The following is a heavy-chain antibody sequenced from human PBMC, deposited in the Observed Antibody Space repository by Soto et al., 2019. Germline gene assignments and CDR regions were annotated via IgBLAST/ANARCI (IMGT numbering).Heavy chain of an antibody. V-gene: IGHV5-51*01. CDR2: IYPGDSDT. CDR3: ARGQKGAIVVFFDY. CDR1: GYRFATHW. Sequence: PGQSLPVPRNVSGYRFATHWIVLMRHTPGKGLEWMGIIYPGDSDTRSSPSFQGQVTISADKSISTAYLQWSSLKASDTVMYYCARGQKGAIVVFFDYGGQGTLVPVS. J-gene: IGHJ4*02. D-gene: IGHD3-16*02.